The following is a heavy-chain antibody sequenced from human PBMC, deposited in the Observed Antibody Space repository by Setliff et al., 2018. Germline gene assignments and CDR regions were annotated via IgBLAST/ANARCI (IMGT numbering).Heavy chain of an antibody. J-gene: IGHJ4*02. CDR3: AREAFYYDSSGSPFGF. CDR1: GDPISRDY. Sequence: TSETLSLTCNVSGDPISRDYWNWIRQSPGKGLEWIGNIYYSGGTNYNPSLKSRVTISVDTSKNQISLKLRSVTAADTAIYYCAREAFYYDSSGSPFGFWGQGALVTVSS. V-gene: IGHV4-59*12. CDR2: IYYSGGT. D-gene: IGHD3-22*01.